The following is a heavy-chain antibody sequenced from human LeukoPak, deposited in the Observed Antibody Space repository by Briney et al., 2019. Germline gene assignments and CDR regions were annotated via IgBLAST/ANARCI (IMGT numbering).Heavy chain of an antibody. J-gene: IGHJ4*02. Sequence: PGGSLRLSCAASGFTFSSYGMHWVRQAPGKGLEGVAFIRYDGSNKYYADSVKGRFTISRDNSKNTLYLQMNSLRAEDTAVYYCAKDLRRYSSGWFDIDYWGQGTLVTVSS. CDR2: IRYDGSNK. V-gene: IGHV3-30*02. D-gene: IGHD6-19*01. CDR1: GFTFSSYG. CDR3: AKDLRRYSSGWFDIDY.